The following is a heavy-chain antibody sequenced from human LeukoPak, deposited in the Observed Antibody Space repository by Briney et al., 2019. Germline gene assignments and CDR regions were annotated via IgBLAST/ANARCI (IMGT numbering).Heavy chain of an antibody. D-gene: IGHD4-17*01. CDR2: IYYSGST. Sequence: SETLSLTCTVSGGSISSSGYYWGWTRQPPGKGLEWIGSIYYSGSTYYNPSLKSRVTISADTSKNQFSLKLSSVTAADTAVYYCALRDIYGDYIDYWGQGTLVTVSS. CDR3: ALRDIYGDYIDY. V-gene: IGHV4-39*01. J-gene: IGHJ4*02. CDR1: GGSISSSGYY.